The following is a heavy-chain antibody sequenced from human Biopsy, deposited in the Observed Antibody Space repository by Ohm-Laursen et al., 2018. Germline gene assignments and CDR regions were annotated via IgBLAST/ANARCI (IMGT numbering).Heavy chain of an antibody. CDR2: ITASGGTT. CDR3: ATGPVQMVYANLRGEFAS. V-gene: IGHV3-23*01. CDR1: GISFSRSA. J-gene: IGHJ5*02. Sequence: GSLRLSCAASGISFSRSAMNWVRQAPGKGLEWVSGITASGGTTYYADSVKGRFTISRDSSTNTLYLQMNGLRADDTAVYYCATGPVQMVYANLRGEFASWGQGALVTVSS. D-gene: IGHD2-8*01.